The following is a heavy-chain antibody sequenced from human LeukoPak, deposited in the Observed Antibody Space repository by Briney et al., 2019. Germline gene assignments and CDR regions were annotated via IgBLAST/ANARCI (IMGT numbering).Heavy chain of an antibody. V-gene: IGHV3-30*04. CDR2: ISYDGSNK. J-gene: IGHJ4*02. Sequence: PGGSLRLSCAASGFTFSSYAMHWVRQAPGKGLEGVAVISYDGSNKYYADSVKGRFTISRDNSKNTLYLQMNSLRAEDTAVYYCARSDDYDSSGPFDYWGQGTLVTVSS. D-gene: IGHD3-22*01. CDR3: ARSDDYDSSGPFDY. CDR1: GFTFSSYA.